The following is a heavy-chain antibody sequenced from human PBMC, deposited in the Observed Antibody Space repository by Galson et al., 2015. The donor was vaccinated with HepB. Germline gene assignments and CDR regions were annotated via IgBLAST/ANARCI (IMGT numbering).Heavy chain of an antibody. CDR3: AREGYYDSSGYPNWFDP. Sequence: SLRLSCAASGFTFSSYSMNWVRQAPGKGLEWVSSISSSSSYIYYADSVKGRFTISRDNAKNSLYLQMNSLRAEDTAVYYCAREGYYDSSGYPNWFDPWGQGTLVTVSS. CDR2: ISSSSSYI. V-gene: IGHV3-21*01. J-gene: IGHJ5*02. D-gene: IGHD3-22*01. CDR1: GFTFSSYS.